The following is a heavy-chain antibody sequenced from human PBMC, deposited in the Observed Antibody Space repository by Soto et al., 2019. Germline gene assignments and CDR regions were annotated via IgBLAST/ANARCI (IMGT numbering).Heavy chain of an antibody. D-gene: IGHD6-19*01. Sequence: SETLSLTCAVSGGFITTNKWWSWVRQPPGKGLEWIGEVYHTGLTNYNSSLKSRVTMSVDTSKNQFSLKLTSVTAADTAMYYCARDVAVPGESDRFDQWGQGTLVTSPQ. J-gene: IGHJ4*02. CDR1: GGFITTNKW. V-gene: IGHV4-4*02. CDR2: VYHTGLT. CDR3: ARDVAVPGESDRFDQ.